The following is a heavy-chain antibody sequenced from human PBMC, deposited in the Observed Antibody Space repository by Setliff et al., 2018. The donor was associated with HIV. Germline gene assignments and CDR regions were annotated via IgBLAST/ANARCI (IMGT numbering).Heavy chain of an antibody. D-gene: IGHD3-3*01. CDR3: AGRSGNFDY. J-gene: IGHJ4*02. V-gene: IGHV4-59*01. CDR1: GFTFSSYW. Sequence: ESLKISCAASGFTFSSYWMSWVRQPPGKGLEWIGSIYYSGSTNYNPSLKSRVTISVDTSKNQFSLKLSSVTAADTAVYYCAGRSGNFDYWGQGTLVTVSS. CDR2: IYYSGST.